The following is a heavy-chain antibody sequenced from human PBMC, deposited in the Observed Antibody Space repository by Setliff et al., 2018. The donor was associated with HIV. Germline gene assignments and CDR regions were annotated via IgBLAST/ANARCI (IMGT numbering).Heavy chain of an antibody. V-gene: IGHV4-31*03. D-gene: IGHD5-12*01. J-gene: IGHJ4*02. CDR2: IYYSGST. CDR1: GGSISSGGYY. CDR3: AREKYKFGYQVYFFDS. Sequence: KPSETLSLTCTVSGGSISSGGYYWSWIRQHPGKGLEWIGYIYYSGSTYYNPSLKSRVTISVDTSKNQFSLKLSSVTAADTAVYYCAREKYKFGYQVYFFDSWGQGTLVTVSS.